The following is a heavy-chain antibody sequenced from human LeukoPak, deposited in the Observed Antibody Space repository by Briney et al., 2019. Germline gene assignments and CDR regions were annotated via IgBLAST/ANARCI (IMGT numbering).Heavy chain of an antibody. CDR1: GFTFSSYA. Sequence: TGGSLRLSCAASGFTFSSYALSWVRQAPGKGLEWVSGVTGSGGSTYYADSAKGRFTISRDNSKNALYLQMNSLRAEDTAVYYCARPGGLVGPKGGAFDIWGQGTMVTVSS. J-gene: IGHJ3*02. D-gene: IGHD1-26*01. CDR2: VTGSGGST. V-gene: IGHV3-23*01. CDR3: ARPGGLVGPKGGAFDI.